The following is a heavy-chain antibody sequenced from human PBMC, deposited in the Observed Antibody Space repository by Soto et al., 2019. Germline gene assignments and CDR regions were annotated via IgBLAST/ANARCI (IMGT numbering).Heavy chain of an antibody. CDR3: ARVEGSSYYFRHDC. CDR1: GGSISSGSYH. V-gene: IGHV4-31*03. J-gene: IGHJ4*02. D-gene: IGHD1-26*01. Sequence: SETLSLTCTVSGGSISSGSYHWSWIRQHPGKGLEWIENIYYSGSSYYNPSLKSRATISIDTSKDQFSLRLGSVTAADTAVYYCARVEGSSYYFRHDCWGRGTLVTVSS. CDR2: IYYSGSS.